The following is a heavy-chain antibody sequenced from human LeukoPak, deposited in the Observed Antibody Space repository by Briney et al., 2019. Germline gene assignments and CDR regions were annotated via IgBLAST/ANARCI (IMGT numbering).Heavy chain of an antibody. D-gene: IGHD3-10*01. Sequence: SETLSLTCTVTGGSISSDNYYWSWIRQPPGKGLEWIGEINHSGSTNYNPSLKSRVTISVDTSKNQFSLKLSSVTAADTAVYYCARHEAWLGSLNWFDPWGQGTLVTVSS. J-gene: IGHJ5*02. CDR2: INHSGST. V-gene: IGHV4-39*01. CDR3: ARHEAWLGSLNWFDP. CDR1: GGSISSDNYY.